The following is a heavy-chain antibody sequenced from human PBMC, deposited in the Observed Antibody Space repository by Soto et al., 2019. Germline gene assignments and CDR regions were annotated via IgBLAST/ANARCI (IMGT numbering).Heavy chain of an antibody. J-gene: IGHJ4*02. D-gene: IGHD4-4*01. V-gene: IGHV3-30-3*01. CDR3: ARDVYSNYVRPFDY. CDR2: ISYDGSNK. Sequence: QVQLVESGGGVVQPGRSLRLSCAASGFTFSSYAMHWVRQAPGKGLEWVAVISYDGSNKYYADSVKGRFTISRDNSKNTLYLQMNSLRAEDTAVYYCARDVYSNYVRPFDYWGQGTLVTVSS. CDR1: GFTFSSYA.